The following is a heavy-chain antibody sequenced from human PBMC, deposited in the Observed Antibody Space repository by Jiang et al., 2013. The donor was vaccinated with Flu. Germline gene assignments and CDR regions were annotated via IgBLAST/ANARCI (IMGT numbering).Heavy chain of an antibody. D-gene: IGHD6-19*01. CDR1: GGSISSGNYH. CDR2: IYTIGGT. V-gene: IGHV4-61*02. CDR3: ARSYVAVAGTGYYFDN. J-gene: IGHJ4*02. Sequence: GLVKPSQTLSLTCTVSGGSISSGNYHWNWIRQPAGKGLEWIGRIYTIGGTRYNPSLTGRVTISSDTSKNQFSLRLTSVTAADTAVYYCARSYVAVAGTGYYFDNWGQGTLVTVSS.